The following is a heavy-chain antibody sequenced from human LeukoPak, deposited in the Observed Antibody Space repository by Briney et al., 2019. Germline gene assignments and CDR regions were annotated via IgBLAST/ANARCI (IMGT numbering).Heavy chain of an antibody. CDR3: ARRVVELNIYNY. V-gene: IGHV4-34*01. J-gene: IGHJ4*02. D-gene: IGHD3-3*01. CDR1: GWSFSGYY. CDR2: INHSGST. Sequence: SETLSLTCAVYGWSFSGYYWNWIRQPPGKGLEWIGEINHSGSTNCNPSLKSRVTISVDTSKNQFSLKLSSVTAADTAVYYCARRVVELNIYNYWGQGTLVTVSS.